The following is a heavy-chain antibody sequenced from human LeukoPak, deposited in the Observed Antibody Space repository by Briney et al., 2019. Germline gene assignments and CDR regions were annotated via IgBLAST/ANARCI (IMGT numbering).Heavy chain of an antibody. J-gene: IGHJ4*02. CDR3: AVDYDFWSGYRFDY. V-gene: IGHV3-33*01. Sequence: PGRSLRLSCAASGFTFSSYGMHWVRQAPGKGLEWVAVIWYDGSNKYYADSVKGRFAISRDNSKNTLYLQMNSLRAEDTAVYYCAVDYDFWSGYRFDYWGQGTLVTVSS. CDR2: IWYDGSNK. D-gene: IGHD3-3*01. CDR1: GFTFSSYG.